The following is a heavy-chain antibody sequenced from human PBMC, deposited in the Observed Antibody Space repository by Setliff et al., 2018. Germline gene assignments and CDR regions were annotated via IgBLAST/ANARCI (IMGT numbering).Heavy chain of an antibody. J-gene: IGHJ4*02. V-gene: IGHV1-18*01. CDR1: GYTFRNYA. CDR3: ARAPSVELVTIRTNSWFTY. Sequence: VASVKVSCKASGYTFRNYAFAWVRQAPGQGLEWVGWISVYNGDTNYAQKSQGRVTLTTDTSTSTAYMELRSLTSDDSAFYYCARAPSVELVTIRTNSWFTYWGQGTLVTVSS. D-gene: IGHD5-18*01. CDR2: ISVYNGDT.